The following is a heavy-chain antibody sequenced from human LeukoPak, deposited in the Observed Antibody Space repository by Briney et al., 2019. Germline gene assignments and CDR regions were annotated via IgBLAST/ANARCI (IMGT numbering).Heavy chain of an antibody. CDR1: GGSISSYY. Sequence: PSETLSLTCTVSGGSISSYYWSWIRQPPGKGLEWIGYIYYSGSTNYSPSLKSRVTISVDTSKNQFSLKLSSVTAADTAVYYCARAPGHNYGYWMADYWGQGTLVTVSS. D-gene: IGHD5-18*01. J-gene: IGHJ4*02. V-gene: IGHV4-59*01. CDR3: ARAPGHNYGYWMADY. CDR2: IYYSGST.